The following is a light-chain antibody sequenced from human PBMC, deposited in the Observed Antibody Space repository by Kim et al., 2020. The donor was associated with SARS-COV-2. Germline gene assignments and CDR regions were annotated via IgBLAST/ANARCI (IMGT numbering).Light chain of an antibody. V-gene: IGKV1-39*01. J-gene: IGKJ2*01. CDR2: GAS. CDR3: QQTYST. CDR1: QTIKTY. Sequence: DIQMTQSPSSLSASVGDRVTITCRASQTIKTYLNWYQQKPGKAPKLLIYGASNLQNGVPSRFSGGGSGTEFTLTISSLQPEDSATYYCQQTYSTFGQGTKLEI.